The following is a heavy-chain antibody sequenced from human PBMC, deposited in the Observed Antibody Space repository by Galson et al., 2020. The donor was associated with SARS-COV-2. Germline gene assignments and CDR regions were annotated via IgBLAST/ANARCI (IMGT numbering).Heavy chain of an antibody. J-gene: IGHJ6*02. CDR2: ISWNSGTI. CDR1: GFTFDDYA. Sequence: GGSLRLSCAASGFTFDDYAMYWVRQAPGKGLEWVSGISWNSGTISYADSVKSRFTISRDNAKNSLYLQMNSLRAEDTAFYYCAKDSQPVYCTGASCRRGGMDVWGQGTTVTVSS. D-gene: IGHD2-8*02. V-gene: IGHV3-9*01. CDR3: AKDSQPVYCTGASCRRGGMDV.